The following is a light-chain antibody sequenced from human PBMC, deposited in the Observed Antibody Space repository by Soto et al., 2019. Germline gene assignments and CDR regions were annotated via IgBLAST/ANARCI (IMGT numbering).Light chain of an antibody. J-gene: IGKJ5*01. Sequence: EIVLTQSPATLPSXPGDTVTLSCRASQYINTRLAWYQHRPGQAPRLLIYQTSIRAAGIPARFSGSGSGTEFTLTISSLQSEDFAVYYCQQYNNWPPITFAQGTRLATK. V-gene: IGKV3D-15*01. CDR2: QTS. CDR1: QYINTR. CDR3: QQYNNWPPIT.